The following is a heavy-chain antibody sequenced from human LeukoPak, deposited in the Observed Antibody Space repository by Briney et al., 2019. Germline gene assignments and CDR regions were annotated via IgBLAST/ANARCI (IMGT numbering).Heavy chain of an antibody. J-gene: IGHJ4*02. D-gene: IGHD3-10*01. Sequence: GGSLRLSCAASGFTFSSYWMHWVRQAPGKGLVWVSRINPEETTISYADSVKGRFTISRDNARNTLYLQMNSLRAEDTAVYFCTGDPFGARDCWGQGTLVTVSS. CDR1: GFTFSSYW. CDR2: INPEETTI. V-gene: IGHV3-74*01. CDR3: TGDPFGARDC.